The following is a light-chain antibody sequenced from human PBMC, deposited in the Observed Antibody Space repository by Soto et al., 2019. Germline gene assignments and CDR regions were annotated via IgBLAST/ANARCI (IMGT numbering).Light chain of an antibody. V-gene: IGLV1-40*01. J-gene: IGLJ1*01. CDR2: VNT. CDR1: SSNIGAIYG. Sequence: QSVLTQPPSVSGAPGQRVTISCTGSSSNIGAIYGVHWYQQLPGTAPKLLIYVNTNRPSGVPDRFSASKSGTSASLAITGLQAEDEADYYCQSYDDSLSACVFGTGTKVTVL. CDR3: QSYDDSLSACV.